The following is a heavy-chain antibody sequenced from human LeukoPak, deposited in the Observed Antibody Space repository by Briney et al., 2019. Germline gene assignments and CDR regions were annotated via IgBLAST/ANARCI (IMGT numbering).Heavy chain of an antibody. D-gene: IGHD2-15*01. CDR1: GFTFSSYE. Sequence: GGSLRLSCAASGFTFSSYEMNWVRQAPGKGLEWVSAISGSGGSTYYADSVKGRFTISRDNSKNTLYLQMNSLRAEDTAVYYCAKGPSKLGYCSGGSCYSGDYWGQGTLVTVSS. CDR2: ISGSGGST. CDR3: AKGPSKLGYCSGGSCYSGDY. V-gene: IGHV3-23*01. J-gene: IGHJ4*02.